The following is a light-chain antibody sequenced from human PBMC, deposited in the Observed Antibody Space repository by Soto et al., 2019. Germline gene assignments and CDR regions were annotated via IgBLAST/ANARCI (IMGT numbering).Light chain of an antibody. Sequence: QSVLTQPRSVSGSPGQSGTISCTGTSSDIGGYNYVSWYQQYPGKAPKLMIYDVSKRPSGVPDRFSGSKSGNTASLTISGLQAEDEADYYCCSYARTNTWVFGGGTKLTVL. V-gene: IGLV2-11*01. J-gene: IGLJ3*02. CDR3: CSYARTNTWV. CDR2: DVS. CDR1: SSDIGGYNY.